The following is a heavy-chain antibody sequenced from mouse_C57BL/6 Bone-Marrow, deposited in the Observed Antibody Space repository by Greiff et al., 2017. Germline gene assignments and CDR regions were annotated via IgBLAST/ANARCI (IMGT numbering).Heavy chain of an antibody. J-gene: IGHJ4*01. Sequence: VQLKEPGPGLVKPSQSLSLTCSVTGYSITSGYYWNWIRQFPGNKLEWMGYISYDGSNNYNPSLKNRISITRDTAKNQFFLKLNSVTTEDTATYCCARGSTTLGNYSAMDYWGQGTSVTVSS. CDR2: ISYDGSN. V-gene: IGHV3-6*01. D-gene: IGHD1-1*01. CDR1: GYSITSGYY. CDR3: ARGSTTLGNYSAMDY.